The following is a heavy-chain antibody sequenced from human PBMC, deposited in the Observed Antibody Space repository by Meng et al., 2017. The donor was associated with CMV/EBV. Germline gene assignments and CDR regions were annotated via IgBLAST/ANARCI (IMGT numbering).Heavy chain of an antibody. Sequence: ASVKVSCKASGYTFTSYGISWVRQAPGQGLEWMGWISAYNGNTNYAQKLQGRVTMTTDTSTSTAYMGLRSLRSDDTAVYYCARDGRGEYQLLFHYYYGMDVWGQGTTVTVSS. CDR2: ISAYNGNT. CDR3: ARDGRGEYQLLFHYYYGMDV. V-gene: IGHV1-18*01. D-gene: IGHD2-2*01. CDR1: GYTFTSYG. J-gene: IGHJ6*02.